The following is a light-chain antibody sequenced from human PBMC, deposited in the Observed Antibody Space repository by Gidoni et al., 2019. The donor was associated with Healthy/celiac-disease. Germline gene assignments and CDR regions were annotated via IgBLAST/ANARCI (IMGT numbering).Light chain of an antibody. Sequence: EIVLTQSPATLSLSPGERATLSCRASQSVSSYLAWYQQKPGQAPRLLIYDASSGSGTDFTLTISSLEPEDFAVYYCQQRSNWPYTFXQXTKLEIK. CDR2: DAS. V-gene: IGKV3-11*01. CDR3: QQRSNWPYT. J-gene: IGKJ2*01. CDR1: QSVSSY.